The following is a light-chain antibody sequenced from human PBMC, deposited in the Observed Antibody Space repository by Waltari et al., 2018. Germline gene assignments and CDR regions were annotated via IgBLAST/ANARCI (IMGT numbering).Light chain of an antibody. CDR2: EVT. V-gene: IGLV2-8*01. J-gene: IGLJ1*01. Sequence: QSALTQPPSASGSPGQSVTISCTGTSSDVGAYNYVSWYQQYPGKAPKLIIYEVTNRPSGVPDRFSGSKYGNTASMTVSGVQADDVADYYCCSHGGSNNFYIFGTGTTVTVL. CDR3: CSHGGSNNFYI. CDR1: SSDVGAYNY.